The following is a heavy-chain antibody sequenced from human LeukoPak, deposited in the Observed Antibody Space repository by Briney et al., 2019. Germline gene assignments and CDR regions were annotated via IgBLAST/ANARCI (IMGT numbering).Heavy chain of an antibody. CDR2: ISTYNGNT. CDR3: VRDLDYFDY. CDR1: GYTFIPSG. J-gene: IGHJ4*02. Sequence: ASVKVSCKASGYTFIPSGTSWVRQAPGQGLEWMGWISTYNGNTKYPQKVQGRVTLTTDTSTSTAYMELRSLRSDDTAVYYCVRDLDYFDYWGQGTLVTVSS. V-gene: IGHV1-18*01.